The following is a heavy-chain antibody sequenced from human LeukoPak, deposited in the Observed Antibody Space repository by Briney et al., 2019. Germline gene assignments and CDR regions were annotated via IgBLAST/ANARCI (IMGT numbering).Heavy chain of an antibody. V-gene: IGHV3-21*01. CDR1: GFTFSSYS. Sequence: GESLKISCAASGFTFSSYSMNWVRQAPGKGLEWVSSISSSSSYIYYADSVKGRFTISRDNAKNSLYLQMNSLRAEDTAVYYCARVHPHFAFDIWGQGAMVTVSS. J-gene: IGHJ3*02. CDR2: ISSSSSYI. CDR3: ARVHPHFAFDI.